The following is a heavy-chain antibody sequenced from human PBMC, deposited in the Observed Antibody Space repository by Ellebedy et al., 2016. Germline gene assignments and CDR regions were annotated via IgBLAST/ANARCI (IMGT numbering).Heavy chain of an antibody. J-gene: IGHJ5*02. D-gene: IGHD3-22*01. CDR1: GGSLSSGNYY. Sequence: SETLSLXXTVSGGSLSSGNYYWGWIRQPPGKGLEWIVNVYYSGSTSYNPSLKSRVTISVDTSKNQFSLKLSSVTAADTAVYYCARIYFLVSMIVVVNWFDPWGQGTLVTVSS. V-gene: IGHV4-39*01. CDR3: ARIYFLVSMIVVVNWFDP. CDR2: VYYSGST.